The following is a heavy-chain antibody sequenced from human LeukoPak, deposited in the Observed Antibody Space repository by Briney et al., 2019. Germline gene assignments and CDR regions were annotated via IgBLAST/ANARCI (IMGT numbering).Heavy chain of an antibody. D-gene: IGHD3-10*01. CDR1: GFTFSSYS. J-gene: IGHJ4*02. Sequence: GGSLRLSCAASGFTFSSYSMNWVRQAPGKGLEWVSSISSSSSYIYYADSVKGRFTISRDNAKNSLYLQMNSLRAEDTAVYYCARDASGSYYRSVYYFDYWGQGTLVTASS. V-gene: IGHV3-21*01. CDR2: ISSSSSYI. CDR3: ARDASGSYYRSVYYFDY.